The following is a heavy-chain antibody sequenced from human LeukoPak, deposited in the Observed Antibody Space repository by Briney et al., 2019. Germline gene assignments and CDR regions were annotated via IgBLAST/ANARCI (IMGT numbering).Heavy chain of an antibody. CDR2: ISAYNGNT. CDR1: GYTFTSYA. V-gene: IGHV1-18*01. CDR3: ARDKLVAVAGTNAFDI. Sequence: ASVKVSCKASGYTFTSYAMNWVRQAPGQGLEWMGWISAYNGNTNYAQKLQGRVTMTTDTSTSTAYMELRSLRSDDTAVYYCARDKLVAVAGTNAFDIWGQGTMVTVSS. D-gene: IGHD6-19*01. J-gene: IGHJ3*02.